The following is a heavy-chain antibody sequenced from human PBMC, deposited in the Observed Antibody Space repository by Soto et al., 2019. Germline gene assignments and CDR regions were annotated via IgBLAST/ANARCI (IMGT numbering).Heavy chain of an antibody. D-gene: IGHD2-15*01. CDR3: GRAGRRDGNSSPGRFDT. Sequence: QVQLQESGPGLVKSSQTLSLPCPVSRGPINSGDYYWSWIRQSPGKGLEWIGYIYYSGTTYYNPSLKSRISISVDTSKNYFSLKLSSVTPADTAVYFCGRAGRRDGNSSPGRFDTWGQGILVTVSS. CDR1: RGPINSGDYY. CDR2: IYYSGTT. J-gene: IGHJ5*02. V-gene: IGHV4-30-4*01.